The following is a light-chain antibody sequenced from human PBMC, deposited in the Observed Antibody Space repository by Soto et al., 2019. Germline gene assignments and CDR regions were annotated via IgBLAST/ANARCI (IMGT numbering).Light chain of an antibody. Sequence: QSALSQPASVSGSPGQSITISCTGTSNDVGYYNYVSWYQQHPGQAPKLMISEVTTRPSGVSDRFSGSKSGNTASLTISRLQAEDEAHYYCASYTTSNTWMFGGGTKLTVL. CDR2: EVT. V-gene: IGLV2-14*01. CDR1: SNDVGYYNY. J-gene: IGLJ3*02. CDR3: ASYTTSNTWM.